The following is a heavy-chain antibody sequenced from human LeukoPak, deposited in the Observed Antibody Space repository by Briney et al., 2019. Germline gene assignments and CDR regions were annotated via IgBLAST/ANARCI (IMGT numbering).Heavy chain of an antibody. D-gene: IGHD6-6*01. V-gene: IGHV4-61*02. J-gene: IGHJ5*02. CDR2: IYTSGST. Sequence: SETLSLTCTVSGGSISSGSYYWSWIRQPAGKGLEWIGRIYTSGSTNYKPSLKSRVTISVDTSKNQFSLKLSSVTAADTAVYYCARAVEQLVDWFDPWGQGTLVTVSS. CDR1: GGSISSGSYY. CDR3: ARAVEQLVDWFDP.